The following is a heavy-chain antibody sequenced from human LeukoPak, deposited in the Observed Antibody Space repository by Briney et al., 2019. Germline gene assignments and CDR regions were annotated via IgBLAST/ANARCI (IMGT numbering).Heavy chain of an antibody. CDR1: GYTFTSYG. D-gene: IGHD1-1*01. J-gene: IGHJ3*02. Sequence: GASVKVSCKASGYTFTSYGISWVRHAPGQGLEWMGWISANNGNTNYAQKLQGRVTMTTDTSTSTAYMELRSLRSDDTAVYYCARDRRPNYTTGTTLAFDIWGQGTMVTVSS. CDR3: ARDRRPNYTTGTTLAFDI. V-gene: IGHV1-18*01. CDR2: ISANNGNT.